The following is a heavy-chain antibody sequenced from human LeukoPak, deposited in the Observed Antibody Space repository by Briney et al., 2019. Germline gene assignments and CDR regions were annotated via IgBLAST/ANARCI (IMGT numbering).Heavy chain of an antibody. Sequence: SETLSLTCPVSGGSISSYYWSWIRQPPGKGLEWIGYIYYSGSTNYNPSLKSRVTISVDTSKNQFSLKLSSVTAADTAVYYCARAYSSGWPAMIDYWGQGTLVTVSS. CDR3: ARAYSSGWPAMIDY. D-gene: IGHD6-19*01. V-gene: IGHV4-59*01. CDR2: IYYSGST. J-gene: IGHJ4*02. CDR1: GGSISSYY.